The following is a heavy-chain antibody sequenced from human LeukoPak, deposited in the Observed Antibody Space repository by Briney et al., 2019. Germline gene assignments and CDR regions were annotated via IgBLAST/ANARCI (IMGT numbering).Heavy chain of an antibody. J-gene: IGHJ4*02. CDR1: GGSISSFY. V-gene: IGHV4-59*01. Sequence: SETLSLTCTVSGGSISSFYWSWIRQPPGKGLEWIGYIYYSGSTYYNPSLKSRVTISVDTSKNQFSPKLSSVTAADTAVYYCASSGIVVVPAPFDYWGQGTLVTVSS. CDR3: ASSGIVVVPAPFDY. D-gene: IGHD2-2*01. CDR2: IYYSGST.